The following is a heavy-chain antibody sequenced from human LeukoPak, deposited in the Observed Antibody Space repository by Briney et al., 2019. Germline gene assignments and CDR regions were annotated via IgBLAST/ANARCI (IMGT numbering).Heavy chain of an antibody. V-gene: IGHV3-21*01. J-gene: IGHJ4*02. D-gene: IGHD3-9*01. CDR3: AKDLRYDILTGYYSVFDY. CDR2: ISSGSRDI. Sequence: GGSLRLSCVVSGFTFSTYTMNWVRQAPGKGLEWVSSISSGSRDIYYADSLKGRFTISRDNAKNSLYLQMNSLRAEDTAVYYCAKDLRYDILTGYYSVFDYWGQGTLVTVSS. CDR1: GFTFSTYT.